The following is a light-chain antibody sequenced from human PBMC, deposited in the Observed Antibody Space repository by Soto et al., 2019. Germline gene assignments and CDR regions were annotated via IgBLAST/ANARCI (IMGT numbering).Light chain of an antibody. Sequence: QSALTQPRSVSGSPGQSVTISCTGTSSDVGGYNYVSWYQQHPGNAPKLMIYDVIKRPSGVADRFSGSKSGNSASLTISGLQAEDEADYFCCSYAGSYTYVFGTGTKLPS. CDR2: DVI. CDR3: CSYAGSYTYV. J-gene: IGLJ1*01. V-gene: IGLV2-11*01. CDR1: SSDVGGYNY.